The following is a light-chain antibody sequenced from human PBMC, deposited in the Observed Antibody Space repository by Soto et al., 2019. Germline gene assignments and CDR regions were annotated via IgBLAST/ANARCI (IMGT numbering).Light chain of an antibody. V-gene: IGKV1-39*01. J-gene: IGKJ5*01. CDR1: QSISRY. CDR2: GAS. Sequence: DIQMTQSPSSLSASVGDRVTITCRASQSISRYLNWYQQKPGKAPKLLIYGASSLQSGVPSRFSGSASGTRFTITLNSLHPEDHSTYYRPQCYSIPLTFGQGTRLEIE. CDR3: PQCYSIPLT.